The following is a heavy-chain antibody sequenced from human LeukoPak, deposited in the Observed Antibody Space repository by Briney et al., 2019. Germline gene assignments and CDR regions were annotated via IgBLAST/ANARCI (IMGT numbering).Heavy chain of an antibody. Sequence: GGSLRLSCAASGFTFSNAWVSWVRQAPGKGLEWVGRIKSKTDGGTTDYAAPVKGRFTISRDDSKNTLYLQMNSLKTEDTAVYYCSHAFWSGYHYFDYWGQGTLVTVSS. V-gene: IGHV3-15*01. J-gene: IGHJ4*02. CDR3: SHAFWSGYHYFDY. CDR2: IKSKTDGGTT. D-gene: IGHD3-3*01. CDR1: GFTFSNAW.